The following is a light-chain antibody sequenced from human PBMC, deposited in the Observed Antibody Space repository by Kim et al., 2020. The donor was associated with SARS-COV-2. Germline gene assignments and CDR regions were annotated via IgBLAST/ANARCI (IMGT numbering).Light chain of an antibody. V-gene: IGKV1-39*01. CDR3: QQSDTAPYT. Sequence: DIQLTQSPFSLSASVGDRVTITCRTSQTINSYLNWYQQRPGKAPKLLIYAASSLQSGVPSRFSGSGSGTEFTLTISSLQPEDFTTYYCQQSDTAPYTFGQGTKLEI. CDR1: QTINSY. CDR2: AAS. J-gene: IGKJ2*01.